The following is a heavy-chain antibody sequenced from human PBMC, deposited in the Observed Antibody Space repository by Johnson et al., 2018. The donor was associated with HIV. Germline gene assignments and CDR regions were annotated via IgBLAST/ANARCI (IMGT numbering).Heavy chain of an antibody. CDR3: AREGGNWNYHGAFDI. CDR2: ISSNGGST. D-gene: IGHD1-7*01. V-gene: IGHV3-64*01. Sequence: VQLVESGGGLVQPGGSLRLSCAASGFTFSSYAMHWVRQAPGKGLEYVSVISSNGGSTYYANSVKGRFTISRDNSKNTLYLQMGSLRAEDMAVYYCAREGGNWNYHGAFDIWGQGTMVTVSS. J-gene: IGHJ3*02. CDR1: GFTFSSYA.